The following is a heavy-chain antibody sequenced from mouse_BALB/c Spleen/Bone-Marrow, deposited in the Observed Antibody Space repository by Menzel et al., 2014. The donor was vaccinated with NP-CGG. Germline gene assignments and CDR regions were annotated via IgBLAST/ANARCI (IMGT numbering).Heavy chain of an antibody. J-gene: IGHJ4*01. V-gene: IGHV5-6*01. CDR1: GFTFSNYG. D-gene: IGHD1-3*01. CDR3: ARLTPDYAMDY. Sequence: EVKLMESGEDLVKPGGSLKLSCAASGFTFSNYGMSWVRQTPDKRLEWVATISSGGSYTYFPDSVKGRFTISRDNAKNTLYLQMNSLKSEDAAMYYCARLTPDYAMDYWGQGTSVTVSS. CDR2: ISSGGSYT.